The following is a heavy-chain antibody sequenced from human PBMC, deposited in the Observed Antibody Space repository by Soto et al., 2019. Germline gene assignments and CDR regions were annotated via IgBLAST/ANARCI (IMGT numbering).Heavy chain of an antibody. Sequence: SETLSLTCTVSGGSISSGGYYWSWIRQHPGKGLEWIGYIYYSGSTYYNPSLKSRVTISVDTSKNQFSLKLSSVTAADTAVYYCARVYGSGSYYLDYWGQGXLVTVYS. CDR3: ARVYGSGSYYLDY. D-gene: IGHD3-10*01. V-gene: IGHV4-31*03. J-gene: IGHJ4*02. CDR1: GGSISSGGYY. CDR2: IYYSGST.